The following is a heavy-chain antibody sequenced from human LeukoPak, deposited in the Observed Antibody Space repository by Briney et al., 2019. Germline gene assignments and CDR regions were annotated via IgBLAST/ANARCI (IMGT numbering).Heavy chain of an antibody. D-gene: IGHD3-10*01. J-gene: IGHJ4*02. V-gene: IGHV1-69*13. Sequence: SVKVSCKASGGTFISYAISWVRQAPGQGLEWMGGIIPIFGTANYAQKLQGRVTITADESTNTAYMELRSLRSEDTAVYYCARGAWFGESHFDYWGQGTLVTVSS. CDR1: GGTFISYA. CDR3: ARGAWFGESHFDY. CDR2: IIPIFGTA.